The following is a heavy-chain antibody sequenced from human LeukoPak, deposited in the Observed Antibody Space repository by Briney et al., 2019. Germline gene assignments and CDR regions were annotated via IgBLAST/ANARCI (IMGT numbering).Heavy chain of an antibody. Sequence: ASVKVSCKASGGTFSSYTISWVRQAPGQGLEWMGRIIPILGIANYAQKFQGRVTITTDESTSTAYMELSSLRSEDTAVYYCACALYYYDSSGYYQFRDYWGQGTLVTVSS. V-gene: IGHV1-69*02. CDR3: ACALYYYDSSGYYQFRDY. CDR2: IIPILGIA. D-gene: IGHD3-22*01. CDR1: GGTFSSYT. J-gene: IGHJ4*02.